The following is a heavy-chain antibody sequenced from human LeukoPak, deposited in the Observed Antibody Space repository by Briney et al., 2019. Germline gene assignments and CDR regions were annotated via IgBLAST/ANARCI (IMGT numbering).Heavy chain of an antibody. D-gene: IGHD6-19*01. CDR2: ISSSGTSI. CDR1: GFTFSDYY. J-gene: IGHJ4*02. CDR3: AAGYSSGWSVGSADY. V-gene: IGHV3-11*04. Sequence: GGSLRLSCAASGFTFSDYYMNWIRQAPGKGLDWVAYISSSGTSISYADSVKGRFTISRDNAKNSLYLQMNSLRAEDTPVYYCAAGYSSGWSVGSADYWGQGTLVTVSS.